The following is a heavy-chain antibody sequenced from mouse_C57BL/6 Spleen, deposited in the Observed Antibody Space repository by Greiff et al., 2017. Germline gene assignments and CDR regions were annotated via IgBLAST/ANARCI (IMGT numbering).Heavy chain of an antibody. J-gene: IGHJ3*01. Sequence: EVLLVEPGGGLVKPGGSLKISCEASGFTFSDYGMNWVRQAPEKGLEWVAYISSGSSTIYYADKVKGRFTISRDNAKNTLFLQMTSLRSEDPAMYYCARYYDYPGFAYWGQGTLVTFAA. V-gene: IGHV5-17*01. CDR3: ARYYDYPGFAY. CDR2: ISSGSSTI. CDR1: GFTFSDYG. D-gene: IGHD2-4*01.